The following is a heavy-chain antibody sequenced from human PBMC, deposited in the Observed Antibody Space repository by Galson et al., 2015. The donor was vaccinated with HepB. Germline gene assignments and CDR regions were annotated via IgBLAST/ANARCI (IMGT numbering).Heavy chain of an antibody. CDR3: AKDREGGSYNYFDY. J-gene: IGHJ4*02. CDR2: ISWDGGST. Sequence: SLRLSCAASGFTFDDYTMNWVRQAPGKGLEWVSLISWDGGSTYYADSVKGRFTISRDNSKNSLYLQMNSLRTEDTALYYCAKDREGGSYNYFDYWGQGTLVTVSS. V-gene: IGHV3-43*01. CDR1: GFTFDDYT. D-gene: IGHD1-26*01.